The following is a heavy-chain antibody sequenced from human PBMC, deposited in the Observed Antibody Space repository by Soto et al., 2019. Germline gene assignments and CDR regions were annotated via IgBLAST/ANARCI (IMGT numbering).Heavy chain of an antibody. CDR1: GGSFSNYY. CDR2: INHSGST. V-gene: IGHV4-34*01. J-gene: IGHJ4*02. Sequence: SETLSLTCAVYGGSFSNYYWSWIRQPPGKGLEWIGEINHSGSTNYNPSLKSRVTISVDTSKNQFSLKLSSVTAADTAVYYCERGHHTIEVIGAYDYWGQGTLVTVSS. D-gene: IGHD2-21*01. CDR3: ERGHHTIEVIGAYDY.